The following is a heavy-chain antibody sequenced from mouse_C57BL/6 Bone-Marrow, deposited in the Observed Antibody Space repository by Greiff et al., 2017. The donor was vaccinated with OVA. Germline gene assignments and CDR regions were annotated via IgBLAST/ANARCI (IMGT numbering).Heavy chain of an antibody. Sequence: VKLMESGAELARPGASVKMSCKASGYTFTSYTMHWVKQRPGQGLEWIGYINPSSGYTKYNQKFKDKATLTADKSSSTAYMQLSSLTSEDSAVYYCARWGLRPFAYWGQGTLVTVSA. CDR2: INPSSGYT. CDR3: ARWGLRPFAY. V-gene: IGHV1-4*01. J-gene: IGHJ3*01. CDR1: GYTFTSYT. D-gene: IGHD2-4*01.